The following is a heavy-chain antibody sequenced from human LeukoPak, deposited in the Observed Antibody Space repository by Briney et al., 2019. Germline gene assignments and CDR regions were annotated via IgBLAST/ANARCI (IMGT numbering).Heavy chain of an antibody. CDR3: ARDGDQLDLTWFDP. Sequence: ASVKVSCKASGYTFTGYYMHWLRQAPGQGLEWMGWINPNSGGTNYAQKFQGRVTMTRDTSISTAYMELSRLRSDDTAVYYCARDGDQLDLTWFDPWGQGTLVTVSS. CDR1: GYTFTGYY. CDR2: INPNSGGT. J-gene: IGHJ5*02. V-gene: IGHV1-2*02. D-gene: IGHD2-2*01.